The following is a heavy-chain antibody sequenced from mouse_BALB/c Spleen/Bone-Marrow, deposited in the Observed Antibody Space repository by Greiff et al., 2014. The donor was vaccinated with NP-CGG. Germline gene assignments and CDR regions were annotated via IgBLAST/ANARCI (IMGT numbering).Heavy chain of an antibody. V-gene: IGHV14-3*02. CDR3: AKYYYGNSLVAY. CDR1: GFNIKDTY. D-gene: IGHD1-1*01. J-gene: IGHJ3*01. Sequence: EVQLQQSGAELVKPGASVKLSCTASGFNIKDTYMHWVKQRPEQGLEWIGRIDPANGNTKYDPKFQGKATITADTSSNTAYLQLSSLTSEDTAVYYCAKYYYGNSLVAYWGQGTLVTVSA. CDR2: IDPANGNT.